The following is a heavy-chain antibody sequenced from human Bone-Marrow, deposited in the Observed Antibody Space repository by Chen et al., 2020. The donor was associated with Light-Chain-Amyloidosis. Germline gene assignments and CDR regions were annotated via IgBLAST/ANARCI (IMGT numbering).Heavy chain of an antibody. D-gene: IGHD5-12*01. CDR3: ARRRDGYNFDY. CDR1: GYTFPNYW. V-gene: IGHV5-51*01. CDR2: IYPDDSDA. J-gene: IGHJ4*02. Sequence: EVQLEQSGPEVKKPGESLKISCKGSGYTFPNYWIGWVRQMPGKGLEWMGVIYPDDSDARYSPSFEGQVTISAEKSITTAYLQWRSLKASDTAMYYCARRRDGYNFDYWGQGTLVTGSS.